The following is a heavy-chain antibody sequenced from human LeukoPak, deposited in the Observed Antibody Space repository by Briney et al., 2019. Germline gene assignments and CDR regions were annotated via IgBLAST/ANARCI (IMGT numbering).Heavy chain of an antibody. CDR1: GGSISSYY. V-gene: IGHV4-59*01. CDR2: IYYSGST. CDR3: ARDARGPWYYGMDV. J-gene: IGHJ6*02. Sequence: KPSETLSLTCTVSGGSISSYYWSWIRQPPGKGLGWIGYIYYSGSTNYNPSLKSRVTISVDTSKNQFSLKLSSVTAADTAVYYCARDARGPWYYGMDVWGQGTTVTVSS.